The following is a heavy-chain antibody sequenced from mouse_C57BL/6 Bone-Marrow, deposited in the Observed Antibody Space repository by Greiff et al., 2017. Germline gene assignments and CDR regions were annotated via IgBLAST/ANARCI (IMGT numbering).Heavy chain of an antibody. CDR1: GFNIKNTY. V-gene: IGHV14-3*01. J-gene: IGHJ4*01. Sequence: VQLQQSVAELVRPGASVKLSCTASGFNIKNTYMHWVKQRPEQGLEWIGRIDPANGNTKYAPKFRGKATITADTTSNTSYLQLSSLTSEDTAIYYCASIPIATSIKYDAMDYWGQGTSVTVSS. D-gene: IGHD1-1*01. CDR2: IDPANGNT. CDR3: ASIPIATSIKYDAMDY.